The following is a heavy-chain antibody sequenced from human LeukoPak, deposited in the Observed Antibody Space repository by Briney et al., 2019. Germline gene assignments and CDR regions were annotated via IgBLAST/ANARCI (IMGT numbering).Heavy chain of an antibody. J-gene: IGHJ4*02. CDR2: VHSSGTT. V-gene: IGHV4-4*07. CDR3: ARDGLYNYGYSYFDY. D-gene: IGHD5-18*01. CDR1: GGSISSYH. Sequence: SETLSLTCTVSGGSISSYHWSWIRQPAGKGLEWIGRVHSSGTTNYNPPLKSRVTMSMDTSKNQLSLKLSSVTAADTAVYYCARDGLYNYGYSYFDYWGQGTLVTVSS.